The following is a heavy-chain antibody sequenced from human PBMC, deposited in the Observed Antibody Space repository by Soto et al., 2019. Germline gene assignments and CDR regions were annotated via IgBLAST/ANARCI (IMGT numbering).Heavy chain of an antibody. Sequence: VQLVQSGPEVKKPGASVKVSCKASGYTFLKYGIKWVRQAPGQGLEWMGGIQTDTGHPNVAQKFQDRVTMTTDTATGTAYMEMRSARSGDTATYYCAKDRGYGSRFDHWGQGTLVTVSS. V-gene: IGHV1-18*01. CDR2: IQTDTGHP. J-gene: IGHJ4*02. CDR1: GYTFLKYG. D-gene: IGHD3-10*01. CDR3: AKDRGYGSRFDH.